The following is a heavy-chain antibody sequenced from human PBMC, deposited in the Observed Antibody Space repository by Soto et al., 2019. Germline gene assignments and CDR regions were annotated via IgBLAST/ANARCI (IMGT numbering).Heavy chain of an antibody. J-gene: IGHJ2*01. CDR2: ISFAVTT. CDR1: GGSISSSDYY. V-gene: IGHV4-39*01. CDR3: ATSSVSRLLDHSYFDL. D-gene: IGHD3-9*01. Sequence: QVHLQESGPGLVKPSETLSLTCTVSGGSISSSDYYWGWTRQPPGKGLEWIASISFAVTTYYNPSLKTRLHISIDTSNNQFSLMLRSVTAADTAVYYCATSSVSRLLDHSYFDLWGRGTLVTVSS.